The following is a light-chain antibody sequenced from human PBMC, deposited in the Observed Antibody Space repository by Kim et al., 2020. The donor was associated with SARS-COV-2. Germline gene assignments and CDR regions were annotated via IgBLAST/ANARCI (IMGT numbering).Light chain of an antibody. CDR1: QSVKNN. Sequence: IVMTQSPATLSVSPGERVTLSCRASQSVKNNLAWYQQRPGQAPRLLIYGASTRATDISARFSGSGSGTEFTLTIRSLQSEDVAVYYCQQYIDWPLLTFGGGTKVDIK. CDR3: QQYIDWPLLT. CDR2: GAS. V-gene: IGKV3-15*01. J-gene: IGKJ4*01.